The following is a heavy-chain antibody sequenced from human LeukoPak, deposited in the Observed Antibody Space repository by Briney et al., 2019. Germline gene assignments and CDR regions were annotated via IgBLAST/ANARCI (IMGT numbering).Heavy chain of an antibody. CDR1: GGSISSGDYY. CDR2: IYYSGGT. CDR3: ASGKYYDSSGYLPTGWFDP. J-gene: IGHJ5*02. Sequence: SETLSLTCTVSGGSISSGDYYWSWIRQPPGKGLEWIGYIYYSGGTYYNPSLKSRVTISVDTSKNQFSLKLSSVTAADTAVYYCASGKYYDSSGYLPTGWFDPWGQGTLVTVSS. D-gene: IGHD3-22*01. V-gene: IGHV4-30-4*01.